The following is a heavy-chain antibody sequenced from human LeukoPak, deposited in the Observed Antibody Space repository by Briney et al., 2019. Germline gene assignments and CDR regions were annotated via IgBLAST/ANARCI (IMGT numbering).Heavy chain of an antibody. CDR2: INPSGGFT. CDR1: GYSFSTHW. V-gene: IGHV1-46*01. J-gene: IGHJ4*02. CDR3: AREVVRFDY. D-gene: IGHD6-6*01. Sequence: ASVKVSCKASGYSFSTHWMHWVRQAPGQGLEWMGIINPSGGFTSYAQKLQGRVTVTRDMSTSTVYMELSNLRSEDTAVYYCAREVVRFDYWGQGTLVAVSS.